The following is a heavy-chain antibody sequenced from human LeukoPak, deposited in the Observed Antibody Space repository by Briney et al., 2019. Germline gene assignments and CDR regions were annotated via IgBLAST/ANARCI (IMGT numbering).Heavy chain of an antibody. D-gene: IGHD3-22*01. CDR1: GGSISSYY. J-gene: IGHJ4*02. CDR3: ARFDDSGVYYSPYFDY. Sequence: SETLSLTCTVSGGSISSYYWSWIRQPPGKGLEWIGYIYYSGSTNYNPSLKSRVTISVDTSKNQFSLKLSSVTAADTAVYYCARFDDSGVYYSPYFDYWAQGTLVPVS. CDR2: IYYSGST. V-gene: IGHV4-59*08.